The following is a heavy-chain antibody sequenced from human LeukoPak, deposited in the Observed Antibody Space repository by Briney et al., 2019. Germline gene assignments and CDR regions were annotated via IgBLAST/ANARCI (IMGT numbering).Heavy chain of an antibody. D-gene: IGHD6-19*01. CDR2: LSSDGSNI. J-gene: IGHJ4*02. CDR1: GFIFRSYA. V-gene: IGHV3-30-3*01. CDR3: ATKRPHASGWFDY. Sequence: GGSLRLSCAASGFIFRSYAMHWVRQAPGKGLEWVAVLSSDGSNIYYADSVKGRFTLSRDNSKNTLYLQMNSLRAEDTAIYYCATKRPHASGWFDYWGQGTLVTVSS.